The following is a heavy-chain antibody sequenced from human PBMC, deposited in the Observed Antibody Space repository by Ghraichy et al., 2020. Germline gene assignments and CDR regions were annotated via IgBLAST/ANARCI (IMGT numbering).Heavy chain of an antibody. D-gene: IGHD6-13*01. CDR2: ISHDGNFK. CDR1: GFTFSTYS. Sequence: GGSLRLSCAASGFTFSTYSIHWVRQAPGKGPEWVAVISHDGNFKYYADSVKGRFTISRDNSKNTLYLQMNSLRAEDTALYYCARDIKSSYWSYYYYAMDVWGQGTTVTVSS. V-gene: IGHV3-30-3*01. CDR3: ARDIKSSYWSYYYYAMDV. J-gene: IGHJ6*02.